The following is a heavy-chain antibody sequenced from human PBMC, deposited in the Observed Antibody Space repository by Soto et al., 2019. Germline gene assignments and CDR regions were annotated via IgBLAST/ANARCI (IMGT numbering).Heavy chain of an antibody. CDR1: GFTFSSYS. V-gene: IGHV3-21*01. CDR3: ARDPHYYGMDV. Sequence: EVQLVGSGGGLVKPGGSLRLSCAASGFTFSSYSKNWVRQAPGKGLEWVSSISSSSSYIYYADSVKGRFTISRDNAKNSLYLQMNCLRAEDTAVYYCARDPHYYGMDVWGQGTTVTVSS. J-gene: IGHJ6*02. CDR2: ISSSSSYI.